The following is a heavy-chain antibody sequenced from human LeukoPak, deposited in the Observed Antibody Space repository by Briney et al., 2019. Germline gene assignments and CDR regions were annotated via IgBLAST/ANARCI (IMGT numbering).Heavy chain of an antibody. CDR3: ARDMRGQSSSWYGWFDP. J-gene: IGHJ5*02. V-gene: IGHV4-59*01. CDR1: GGSISSYY. D-gene: IGHD6-13*01. CDR2: IYYSGST. Sequence: KPSETLSLTCTVSGGSISSYYWSWIRQPPGKGLEWIGYIYYSGSTNYNPSLKSRVTISVDTSKNQFSLKLSSVTAADTAVYYCARDMRGQSSSWYGWFDPWGQGTLVTVSS.